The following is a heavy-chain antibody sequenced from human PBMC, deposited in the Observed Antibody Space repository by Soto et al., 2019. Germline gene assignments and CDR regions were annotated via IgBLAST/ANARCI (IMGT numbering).Heavy chain of an antibody. Sequence: ASVKVSCKASGYTFTSYYMHWVRQAPGQGLEWMVIINPSGGSTSYAQKLQGTVTMTRDTSSSTVYMELSSLRCEDTAVYFCARGGPREGYNVRYYYYYGMDVWGQGTTVPASS. J-gene: IGHJ6*02. CDR1: GYTFTSYY. CDR2: INPSGGST. D-gene: IGHD3-10*02. V-gene: IGHV1-46*04. CDR3: ARGGPREGYNVRYYYYYGMDV.